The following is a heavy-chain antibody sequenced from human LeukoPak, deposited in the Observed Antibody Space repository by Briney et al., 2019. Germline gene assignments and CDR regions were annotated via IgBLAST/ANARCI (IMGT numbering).Heavy chain of an antibody. CDR2: ISSTSSMI. CDR1: GFTLSSYS. Sequence: PGGSLRLSCAASGFTLSSYSMNWVRQAPGRGLEWISFISSTSSMICYADSVKGRFTISRDNAENSLYLQMNSLRAGDTAVYYCARDLLVYGGWFDPWGQGTLVTVSS. J-gene: IGHJ5*02. D-gene: IGHD1-14*01. CDR3: ARDLLVYGGWFDP. V-gene: IGHV3-48*04.